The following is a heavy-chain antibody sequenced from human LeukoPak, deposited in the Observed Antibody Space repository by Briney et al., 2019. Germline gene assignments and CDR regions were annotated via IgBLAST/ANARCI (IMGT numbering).Heavy chain of an antibody. Sequence: SVKVSSKASGGTFSSYAISWVRQAPGQGLEWMGGIIPIFGTANYAQKFQGRVTITTDESTSTAYMELSSLRSEDTAVYYCARDLTGTILHDAFDIWGQGTMVTVSS. D-gene: IGHD1-7*01. CDR2: IIPIFGTA. V-gene: IGHV1-69*05. CDR3: ARDLTGTILHDAFDI. J-gene: IGHJ3*02. CDR1: GGTFSSYA.